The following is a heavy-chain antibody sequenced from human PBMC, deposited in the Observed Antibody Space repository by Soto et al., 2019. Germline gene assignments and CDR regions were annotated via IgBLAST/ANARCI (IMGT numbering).Heavy chain of an antibody. CDR3: ARFMHYSHSCGSSRSGFYM. J-gene: IGHJ4*01. CDR2: INPYSGGA. V-gene: IGHV1-2*02. D-gene: IGHD3-3*01. Sequence: ASVKVSCKASGYTFTDYFIHWVRQAPGQGLEWIGWINPYSGGADLSQKFQGRVTMTRDTSISTAYMEVSSLRSDDTAVFYCARFMHYSHSCGSSRSGFYMWGKGTLVAVSS. CDR1: GYTFTDYF.